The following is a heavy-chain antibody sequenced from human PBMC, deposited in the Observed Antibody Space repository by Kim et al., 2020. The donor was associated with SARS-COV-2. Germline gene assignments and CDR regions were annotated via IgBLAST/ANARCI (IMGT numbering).Heavy chain of an antibody. CDR1: GFTFSSYS. J-gene: IGHJ4*02. V-gene: IGHV3-21*01. CDR2: ISSSSSYI. D-gene: IGHD3-10*01. Sequence: GGSLRLSCAASGFTFSSYSMNWVRQAPGKGLEWVSSISSSSSYIYYADSVKGRFTISRDNAKNSLYLQMNSLRAEDTAVYYCASSSGSYYSVDYWGQGTLVTVSS. CDR3: ASSSGSYYSVDY.